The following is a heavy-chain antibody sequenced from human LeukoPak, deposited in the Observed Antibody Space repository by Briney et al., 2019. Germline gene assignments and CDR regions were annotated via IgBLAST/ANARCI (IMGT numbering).Heavy chain of an antibody. CDR2: INPNSGGT. CDR3: ARIIAAAGNPDY. V-gene: IGHV1-2*02. D-gene: IGHD6-13*01. CDR1: GYTFTGYY. J-gene: IGHJ4*02. Sequence: ASVKVSCKASGYTFTGYYRHWVRQAPGQGLEWMGWINPNSGGTNYAQKFQGRVTMTRDTSISTAYMELSRLRSDDTAVYYCARIIAAAGNPDYWGQGTLVTVSS.